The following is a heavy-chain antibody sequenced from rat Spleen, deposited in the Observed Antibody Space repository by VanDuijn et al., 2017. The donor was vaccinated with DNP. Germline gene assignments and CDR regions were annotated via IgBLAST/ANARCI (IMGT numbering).Heavy chain of an antibody. CDR2: INKDSTTR. V-gene: IGHV4-2*01. Sequence: EVKLVESGGGLVQPGRSLKLSCAASGFNFNDYWMGWVRQAPGKGLEWIGEINKDSTTRKYAPSLKDKFTISRDNAQNTLYLQMSKVGSEDTAIYYCAKGPNYGGWSDYFDYWGQGVMVTVSS. J-gene: IGHJ2*01. CDR3: AKGPNYGGWSDYFDY. CDR1: GFNFNDYW. D-gene: IGHD1-11*01.